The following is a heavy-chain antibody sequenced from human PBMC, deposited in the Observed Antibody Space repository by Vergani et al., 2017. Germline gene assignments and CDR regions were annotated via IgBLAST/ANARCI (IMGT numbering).Heavy chain of an antibody. V-gene: IGHV3-33*06. D-gene: IGHD6-19*01. CDR3: AKGGYSSGWSYYYYYYGMDV. J-gene: IGHJ6*02. Sequence: QVQLVESGGGVVQPGRSLRLSCAASGFTFSSYGMHWVRQAPGKGLEWVAVIWYDGSNKYYADSVKGRFTISRDNSKNTLYLQMNSLRAEDTAVYYCAKGGYSSGWSYYYYYYGMDVWGQGTTVTVSS. CDR2: IWYDGSNK. CDR1: GFTFSSYG.